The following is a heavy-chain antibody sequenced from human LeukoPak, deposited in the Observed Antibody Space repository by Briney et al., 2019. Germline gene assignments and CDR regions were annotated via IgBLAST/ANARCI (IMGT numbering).Heavy chain of an antibody. V-gene: IGHV5-51*01. J-gene: IGHJ4*02. CDR2: VYPSNSDT. D-gene: IGHD5-12*01. Sequence: GEPLKLSCKGSGYLFTNYWDAWVRQMPGKGLELMGMVYPSNSDTRFSPSFQGQVTISADKSITPAYLQWRSVKASDTAMYFCARHLYSGSDAQVFDYWGQGTLVTVSS. CDR1: GYLFTNYW. CDR3: ARHLYSGSDAQVFDY.